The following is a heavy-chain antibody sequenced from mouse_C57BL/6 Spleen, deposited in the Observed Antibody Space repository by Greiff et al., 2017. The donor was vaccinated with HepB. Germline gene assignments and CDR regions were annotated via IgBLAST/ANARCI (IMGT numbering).Heavy chain of an antibody. V-gene: IGHV1-82*01. J-gene: IGHJ2*01. CDR1: GYAFSSSW. CDR3: AREEWFSFDY. CDR2: IYPGDGDT. Sequence: QVQLKQSGPELVKPGASVKISCKASGYAFSSSWMNWVKQRPGKGLEWIGRIYPGDGDTNYNGKFKGKATLTADKSSSTAYMQLSSLTSEDSAVYFCAREEWFSFDYWGQGTTLTVSS. D-gene: IGHD2-2*01.